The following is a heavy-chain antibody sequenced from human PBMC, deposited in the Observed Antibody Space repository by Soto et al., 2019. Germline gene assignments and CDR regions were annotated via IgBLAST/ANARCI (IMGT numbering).Heavy chain of an antibody. CDR2: IKSIYNGGTI. CDR3: APGQYFDF. Sequence: PGGSLRLSCVGSGFTFSNAWMSWVRQAPGKGLEWVGRIKSIYNGGTIEYAAPVKGRFIITRDDSRATVFLQMNSLKTEDTAVYYCAPGQYFDFWGQGTQVTVSS. V-gene: IGHV3-15*01. CDR1: GFTFSNAW. J-gene: IGHJ4*02.